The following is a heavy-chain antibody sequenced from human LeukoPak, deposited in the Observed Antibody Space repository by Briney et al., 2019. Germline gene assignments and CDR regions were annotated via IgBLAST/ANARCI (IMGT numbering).Heavy chain of an antibody. Sequence: SGGSLRLSCAASGFTFSSYSMNWVRQAPGKGLEWVSSISSSSSYIYYADSVKGRFTISRDNAQSSLYLQMNSLRAEDTAVYYCARGYEGIHLWYNWFDPWGQGTLVTVSS. D-gene: IGHD5-18*01. CDR1: GFTFSSYS. J-gene: IGHJ5*02. V-gene: IGHV3-21*01. CDR2: ISSSSSYI. CDR3: ARGYEGIHLWYNWFDP.